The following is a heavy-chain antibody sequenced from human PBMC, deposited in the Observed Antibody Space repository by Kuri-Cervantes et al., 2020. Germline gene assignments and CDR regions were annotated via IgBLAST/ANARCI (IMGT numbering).Heavy chain of an antibody. CDR1: GGSISSGSYY. D-gene: IGHD6-13*01. V-gene: IGHV4-61*02. J-gene: IGHJ6*03. CDR2: IYTSGST. Sequence: TLSLICTVTGGSISSGSYYWSWIRQPAGKGLEWIGRIYTSGSTNYNPSLKSRVTISVDTSKNQFSLKLSSVTAADTAVYYCARYGLSSSWGIYYYYYYMDVWGKGTTVTVSS. CDR3: ARYGLSSSWGIYYYYYYMDV.